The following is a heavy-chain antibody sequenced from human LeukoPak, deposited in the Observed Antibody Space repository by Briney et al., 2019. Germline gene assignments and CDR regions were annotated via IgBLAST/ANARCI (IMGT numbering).Heavy chain of an antibody. Sequence: SETLSLTCAVYGGSFSGYYWSWIRQPPGKGLEWIGEINHSGSTNYNPSLKSRVTISVDTSKNQFSLKLSSVTAADTAVYYCARHWNLYGMDVWGQGTTVTVSS. D-gene: IGHD1-1*01. CDR1: GGSFSGYY. V-gene: IGHV4-34*01. CDR2: INHSGST. CDR3: ARHWNLYGMDV. J-gene: IGHJ6*02.